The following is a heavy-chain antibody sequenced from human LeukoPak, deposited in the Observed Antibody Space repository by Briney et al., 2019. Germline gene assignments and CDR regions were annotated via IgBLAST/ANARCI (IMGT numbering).Heavy chain of an antibody. CDR3: ARHVLRRGYFDY. D-gene: IGHD2/OR15-2a*01. CDR1: GGSISSSSYY. Sequence: SETLSLTYTVSGGSISSSSYYWGWIRQPPGKGLEWIGSIYYSGSTYYNPSLKSRVTISVDTSKNQFSLKLSSVTAADTAVYYCARHVLRRGYFDYWGQGTLVTVSS. V-gene: IGHV4-39*01. CDR2: IYYSGST. J-gene: IGHJ4*02.